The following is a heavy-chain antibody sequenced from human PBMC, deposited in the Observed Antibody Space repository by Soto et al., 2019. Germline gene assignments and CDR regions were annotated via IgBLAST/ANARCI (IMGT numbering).Heavy chain of an antibody. CDR1: GYTFTTYG. CDR2: SSTYNGDT. CDR3: VRDDCRSGRCYGGDF. D-gene: IGHD3-3*01. J-gene: IGHJ4*02. V-gene: IGHV1-18*04. Sequence: ASVKVYCKASGYTFTTYGISWVRQAPGQGLDWMGWSSTYNGDTNYARNFQDRVTMTTDTSTSTAYMELRSLSSDDTAVYYCVRDDCRSGRCYGGDFWGQGTLVTVSS.